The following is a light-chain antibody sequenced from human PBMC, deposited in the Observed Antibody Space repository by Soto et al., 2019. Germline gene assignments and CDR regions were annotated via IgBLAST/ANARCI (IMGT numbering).Light chain of an antibody. CDR1: SSDIGHYDY. CDR3: CSLTTSHTYV. CDR2: HVT. J-gene: IGLJ1*01. Sequence: QSALTQPASVSGSPGQSITISCTGTSSDIGHYDYVSWYQHHPGKAPQLMIYHVTYRPSGVSNRYSGSKSGNSASLTISGHQADDEADYYCCSLTTSHTYVFGSGTQLTVL. V-gene: IGLV2-14*03.